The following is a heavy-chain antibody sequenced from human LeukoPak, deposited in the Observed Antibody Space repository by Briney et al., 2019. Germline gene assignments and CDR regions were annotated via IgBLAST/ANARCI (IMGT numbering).Heavy chain of an antibody. CDR2: IIPIFGTA. D-gene: IGHD3-3*01. CDR1: GYTFTSYA. CDR3: ARGPFGSVVAPGVYYYYHYMDV. J-gene: IGHJ6*03. V-gene: IGHV1-69*05. Sequence: VASVKVSCKASGYTFTSYAMNWVRQAPGQGLEWMGGIIPIFGTANYAQKFQGRVTITTDESTSTAYMELSSLRSEDTAVYYCARGPFGSVVAPGVYYYYHYMDVWGKGTTVTVSS.